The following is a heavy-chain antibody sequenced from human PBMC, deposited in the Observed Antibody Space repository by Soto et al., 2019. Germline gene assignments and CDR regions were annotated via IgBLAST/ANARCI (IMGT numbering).Heavy chain of an antibody. D-gene: IGHD3-10*01. Sequence: SETLSLTCTVSGGSISSGGAYYWSWIRQSPGKGLEWIAYIHYSGSTYYNSSLKSRVTMSVDTAKNQFSLKVSSVTAADTAVYYCARSPKGLGNFDDSGQGTLVTGSS. CDR2: IHYSGST. CDR1: GGSISSGGAYY. CDR3: ARSPKGLGNFDD. J-gene: IGHJ4*02. V-gene: IGHV4-30-4*01.